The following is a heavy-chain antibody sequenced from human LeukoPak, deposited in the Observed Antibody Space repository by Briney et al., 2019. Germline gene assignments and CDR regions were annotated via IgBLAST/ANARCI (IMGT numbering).Heavy chain of an antibody. V-gene: IGHV4-59*01. CDR3: ARGRHDYVWGGYRPYFDY. J-gene: IGHJ4*02. CDR1: GGSISSYY. D-gene: IGHD3-16*02. CDR2: IYYSGST. Sequence: SETLSLTCTVSGGSISSYYWSWIRQPPGKGLEWIGYIYYSGSTNYNPSLKSRVTISVDTSKNQFSLKLSSVTAADTAVYYCARGRHDYVWGGYRPYFDYWGQGTLVTVSS.